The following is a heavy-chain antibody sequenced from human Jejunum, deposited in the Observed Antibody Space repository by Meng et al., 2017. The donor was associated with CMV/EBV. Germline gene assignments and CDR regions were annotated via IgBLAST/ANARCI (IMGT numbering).Heavy chain of an antibody. CDR2: ISGSGGST. CDR3: AKDAYSSSSGPIDY. J-gene: IGHJ4*02. Sequence: SGFTFSSYAMRWVRQAPGKGLEWVSAISGSGGSTYYAESVKGRFTISRDKSKNTLYMQMNSLRGEDTAVYYCAKDAYSSSSGPIDYWGQGTLVTVSS. CDR1: GFTFSSYA. V-gene: IGHV3-23*01. D-gene: IGHD6-6*01.